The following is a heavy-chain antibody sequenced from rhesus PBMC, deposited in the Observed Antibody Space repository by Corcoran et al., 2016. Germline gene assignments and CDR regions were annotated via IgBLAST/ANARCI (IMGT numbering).Heavy chain of an antibody. J-gene: IGHJ4*01. CDR1: GYSISSNY. CDR2: IYGSSGTT. D-gene: IGHD2-15*01. V-gene: IGHV4-147*01. Sequence: QVQLQESGPGLVKPSETLSLTCAVSGYSISSNYWSWIRQPPGKGREWIGYIYGSSGTTNDNPALRSRGTISTDTSKNQFSLKLSSVTAADTAVYYCARERVWSTYNYFDYWGQGVLVTVSS. CDR3: ARERVWSTYNYFDY.